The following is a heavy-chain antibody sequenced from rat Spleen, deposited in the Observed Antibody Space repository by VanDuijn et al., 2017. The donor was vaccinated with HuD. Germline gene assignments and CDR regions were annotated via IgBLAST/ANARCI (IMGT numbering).Heavy chain of an antibody. Sequence: EVQLVESGGGLVQPGRSLRLSCVTSGFTFSNYYMAWVRQAPTKGLEWVAYISTGGDNTYYRDSVQGRFTISRDNAKSTLYLQLDSLRSEDTATYYCTTDTFYDVTYYPGGFDYWGQGVMVTVSS. D-gene: IGHD1-12*02. J-gene: IGHJ2*01. CDR1: GFTFSNYY. CDR3: TTDTFYDVTYYPGGFDY. V-gene: IGHV5-27*01. CDR2: ISTGGDNT.